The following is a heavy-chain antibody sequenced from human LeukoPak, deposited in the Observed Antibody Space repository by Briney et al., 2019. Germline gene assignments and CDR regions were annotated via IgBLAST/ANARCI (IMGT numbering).Heavy chain of an antibody. CDR1: GFTVSSNY. V-gene: IGHV3-53*01. CDR3: ARSDCGSDGCKLLNY. J-gene: IGHJ4*02. D-gene: IGHD2-21*01. Sequence: PGGSLRLSCAASGFTVSSNYMSWVRQAPGKGLEWVSVIYSGGSTYYADSVKGRFTISRDNSKNTLSLQMSNLRAEDTATYYCARSDCGSDGCKLLNYWGQGILVTVSS. CDR2: IYSGGST.